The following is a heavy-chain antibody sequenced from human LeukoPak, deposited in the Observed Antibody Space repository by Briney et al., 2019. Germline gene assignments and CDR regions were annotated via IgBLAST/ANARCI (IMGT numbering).Heavy chain of an antibody. CDR3: ARAYGDYVDY. J-gene: IGHJ4*02. CDR1: GGSISSYY. V-gene: IGHV4-59*08. Sequence: SETLSLTCTVSGGSISSYYWSWIRQPPGKGLEWIGYIYYSGSTNYNPSLKSRVTISVDTSKNQFSLKLSSVTAADTAVYYCARAYGDYVDYWGQGTLVTVSS. D-gene: IGHD4-17*01. CDR2: IYYSGST.